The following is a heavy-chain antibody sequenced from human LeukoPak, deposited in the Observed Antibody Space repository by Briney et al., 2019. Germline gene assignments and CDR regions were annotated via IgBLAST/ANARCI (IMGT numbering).Heavy chain of an antibody. CDR1: GFTFDDYT. V-gene: IGHV3-43*01. J-gene: IGHJ4*02. CDR2: ISWDGGST. CDR3: AKDSRRGKFDY. Sequence: GGSLRLSCAASGFTFDDYTMHWVRQAPGKGLEWVSLISWDGGSTYYADSVKGRFTISRDNSENSLYLQMNSLRTEDTALYYCAKDSRRGKFDYWGQGTLVTVSS. D-gene: IGHD5-12*01.